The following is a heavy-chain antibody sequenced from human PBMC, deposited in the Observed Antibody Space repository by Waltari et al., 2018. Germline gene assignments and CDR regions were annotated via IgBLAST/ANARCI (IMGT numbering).Heavy chain of an antibody. CDR2: IYSGGST. Sequence: EVQLVESGGGLIQPGGSLRLSCAASGFTVSSTYMSWVRQAPGKGLEWVSVIYSGGSTYYADSVKCLFTISRDNSKNTLYLQMNSLRAEDTAVYYCARESDYYYYYGMDVWGQGTTVTVSS. J-gene: IGHJ6*02. CDR3: ARESDYYYYYGMDV. V-gene: IGHV3-53*01. CDR1: GFTVSSTY.